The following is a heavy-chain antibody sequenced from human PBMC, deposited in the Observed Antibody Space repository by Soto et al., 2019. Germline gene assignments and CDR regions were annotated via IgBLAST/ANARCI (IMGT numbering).Heavy chain of an antibody. J-gene: IGHJ6*02. CDR2: ISGSGGST. V-gene: IGHV3-23*01. D-gene: IGHD6-19*01. CDR3: AKDGAVAGTYYYYYYYGMDV. Sequence: GGSLRLSCAASGFTFSSYAMSWVRQAPGKGLEWVSAISGSGGSTYYADSVKGRFTISRDNSKNTLYLQMNSLRAEDTAVYYCAKDGAVAGTYYYYYYYGMDVWGQGTTVTVSS. CDR1: GFTFSSYA.